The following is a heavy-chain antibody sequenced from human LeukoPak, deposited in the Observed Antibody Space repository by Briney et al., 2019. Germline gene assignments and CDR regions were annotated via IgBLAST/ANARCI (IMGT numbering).Heavy chain of an antibody. D-gene: IGHD1-1*01. CDR3: ARVCANWNLRRMYNWFDP. Sequence: TSETLSLTCTVSGGSISSSSYYWGWIRQPPGKGLEWIGSIYYSGSTHYNPSLKSRVTISVDTSKNQFSLKLSSVTAADTAVYYCARVCANWNLRRMYNWFDPWGQGTLVTVSS. J-gene: IGHJ5*02. CDR1: GGSISSSSYY. V-gene: IGHV4-39*07. CDR2: IYYSGST.